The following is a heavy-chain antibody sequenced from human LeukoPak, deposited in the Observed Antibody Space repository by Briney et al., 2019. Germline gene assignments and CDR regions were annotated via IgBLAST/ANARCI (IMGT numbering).Heavy chain of an antibody. CDR1: GFTFSSYA. CDR2: ISYGGSNK. V-gene: IGHV3-30-3*01. Sequence: GGSLRLSCAASGFTFSSYAMHWVRQAPGKGLEWVAVISYGGSNKYYADSVKGRFTISRDNSKNTLYLQMNSLRAEDTAVYYCAKGSSPGYWGQGTLVTVSS. CDR3: AKGSSPGY. D-gene: IGHD6-13*01. J-gene: IGHJ4*02.